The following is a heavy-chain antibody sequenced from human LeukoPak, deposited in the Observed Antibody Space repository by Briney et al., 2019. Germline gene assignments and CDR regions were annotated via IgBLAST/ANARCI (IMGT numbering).Heavy chain of an antibody. CDR3: SRDGGEGGNSAFDI. D-gene: IGHD3-16*01. Sequence: GGSLRLSCTASGFTFSDYILDWVRQAPGEGLEWVGRIRRGANSYTSEHAASVRGRLTISRDDSKNSLYLHMNSLKTEDTAVYHCSRDGGEGGNSAFDIWGQGTMVTVSS. CDR1: GFTFSDYI. V-gene: IGHV3-72*01. CDR2: IRRGANSYTS. J-gene: IGHJ3*02.